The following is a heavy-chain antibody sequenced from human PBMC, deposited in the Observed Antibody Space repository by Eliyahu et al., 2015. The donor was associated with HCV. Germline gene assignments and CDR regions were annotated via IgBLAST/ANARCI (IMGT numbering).Heavy chain of an antibody. CDR1: GGSMSXXF. CDR2: VFSSGNS. V-gene: IGHV4-59*01. J-gene: IGHJ6*02. D-gene: IGHD3-10*01. CDR3: ARGYYEYQSDWGSGSGHYYYALDV. Sequence: QVQLQESGPGLVKPSETLSLTCNVSGGSMSXXFWTWXRXXPGKGLEXIGYVFSSGNSKYSPXLQSRATMFVDTSMNHFSLELRSVTAVDTAVYYCARGYYEYQSDWGSGSGHYYYALDVWGQGTTVTVSS.